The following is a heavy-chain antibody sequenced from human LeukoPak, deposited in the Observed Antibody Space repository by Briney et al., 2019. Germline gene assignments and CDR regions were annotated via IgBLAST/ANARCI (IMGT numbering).Heavy chain of an antibody. CDR3: ARGGAVRPDY. D-gene: IGHD6-6*01. Sequence: GGSLRLSCAASEFTFSSYWMSWVRQAPGKGLEWVANINEDGSVKDYVDSVKGRYTISRDNVRNSLYLQMNSLRAEDTAVYYCARGGAVRPDYWGQGTLVTVSS. V-gene: IGHV3-7*01. J-gene: IGHJ4*02. CDR1: EFTFSSYW. CDR2: INEDGSVK.